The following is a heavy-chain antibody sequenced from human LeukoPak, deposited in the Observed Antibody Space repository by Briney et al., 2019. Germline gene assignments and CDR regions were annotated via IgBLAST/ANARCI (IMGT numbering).Heavy chain of an antibody. CDR3: AKDRSGSINTGDY. J-gene: IGHJ4*02. D-gene: IGHD6-19*01. CDR2: IGTSNSYI. Sequence: GGSLRLSCTASGFTFSSYGITWVRQAPGKGLEWVSSIGTSNSYIYYADSVKGLFTISRDNAKNSVYLQMNSLRAEDTALYYCAKDRSGSINTGDYWGQGTLVTVSS. V-gene: IGHV3-21*04. CDR1: GFTFSSYG.